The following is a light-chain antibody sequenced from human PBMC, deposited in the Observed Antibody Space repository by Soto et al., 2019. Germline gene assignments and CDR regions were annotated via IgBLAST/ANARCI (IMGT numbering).Light chain of an antibody. CDR3: QKYSSVPL. CDR2: AAS. J-gene: IGKJ3*01. Sequence: DIQMTQSPSSLSASVGDRVTITCRASQGISNYIAWYQQKPGKAPKLLIYAASTLQSGVPSRYSGSGSGTDFTLSISSLQAGGVATYSCQKYSSVPLFGPGTKVDI. V-gene: IGKV1-27*01. CDR1: QGISNY.